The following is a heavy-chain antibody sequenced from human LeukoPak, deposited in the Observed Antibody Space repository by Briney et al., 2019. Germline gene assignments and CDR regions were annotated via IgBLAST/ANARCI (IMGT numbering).Heavy chain of an antibody. J-gene: IGHJ4*02. CDR3: ARGLSYGDYSGGY. CDR1: GGSISSGDYY. CDR2: IYYSGST. D-gene: IGHD4-17*01. V-gene: IGHV4-30-4*01. Sequence: SQTLSLTCTVSGGSISSGDYYWSWIRQPPGKGLEWIGYIYYSGSTYYNPYLKSRVTISVDTSKNQFSLKLSSVTAADTAVYYCARGLSYGDYSGGYWGQGTLVTVSS.